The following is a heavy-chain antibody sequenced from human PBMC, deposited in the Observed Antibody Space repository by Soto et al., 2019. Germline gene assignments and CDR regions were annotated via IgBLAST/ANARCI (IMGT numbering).Heavy chain of an antibody. V-gene: IGHV3-23*01. D-gene: IGHD6-13*01. CDR3: AKHAPPSRSWHTALVY. CDR1: GFTFTSYA. Sequence: GGSLRLSCAASGFTFTSYAMSWVRQAPGKGLEWVSGLTPSGGTTYYADSVKGRFTISRDNSKNTLYLQMHSLRAEETAVYYCAKHAPPSRSWHTALVYWGKGNLVTASS. CDR2: LTPSGGTT. J-gene: IGHJ4*02.